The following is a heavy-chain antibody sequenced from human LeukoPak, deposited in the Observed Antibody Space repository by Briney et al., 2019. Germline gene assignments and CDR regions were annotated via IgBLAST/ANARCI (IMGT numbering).Heavy chain of an antibody. Sequence: GGSLRLSCAASGFTFSSYAMSWVRQAPGKGLEWVSTFGGSGATYYADSVKGRFSISRDNSKNTLYLQMNSLRVEDTAVYYCARRGKYYFDYWGQGTLVPVSS. CDR3: ARRGKYYFDY. V-gene: IGHV3-23*01. J-gene: IGHJ4*02. CDR2: FGGSGAT. D-gene: IGHD1-1*01. CDR1: GFTFSSYA.